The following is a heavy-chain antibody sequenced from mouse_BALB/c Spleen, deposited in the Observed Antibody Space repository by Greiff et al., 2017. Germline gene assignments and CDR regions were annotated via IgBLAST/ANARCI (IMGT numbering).Heavy chain of an antibody. V-gene: IGHV5-9-4*01. Sequence: EVQLVESGGGLVKPGGSLKLSCAASGFTFSSYAMSWVRQSPEKRLEWVAEISSGGSYTYYPDTVTGRFTISRDNAKNTLYLEMSSLRSEDTAMYYCARGEGNSEEVYAMDYWGQGTSVTVSS. CDR3: ARGEGNSEEVYAMDY. D-gene: IGHD2-1*01. CDR2: ISSGGSYT. J-gene: IGHJ4*01. CDR1: GFTFSSYA.